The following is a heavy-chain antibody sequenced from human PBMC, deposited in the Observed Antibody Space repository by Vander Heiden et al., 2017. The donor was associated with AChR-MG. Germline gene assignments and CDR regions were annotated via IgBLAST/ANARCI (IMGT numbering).Heavy chain of an antibody. J-gene: IGHJ2*01. D-gene: IGHD6-6*01. CDR3: ALLRYSRSSAGWYCDL. Sequence: QITLKESGPTLVKPTQTLTLTCTFSGFSLTASQVGVGWIRQPPGKALEWLALIYWNGEGRYSPSLKSRLTITKDTSKNQVVLTMTNMDPVDTATYYCALLRYSRSSAGWYCDLWGRGTLVTVSS. V-gene: IGHV2-5*01. CDR2: IYWNGEG. CDR1: GFSLTASQVG.